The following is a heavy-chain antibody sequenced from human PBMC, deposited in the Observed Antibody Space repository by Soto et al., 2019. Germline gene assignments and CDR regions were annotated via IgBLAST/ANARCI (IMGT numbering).Heavy chain of an antibody. V-gene: IGHV3-30*18. D-gene: IGHD7-27*01. J-gene: IGHJ6*02. CDR1: GFTFSSYG. CDR3: AKDDPLTGDLWMPPSYGMDV. CDR2: ISYDGSNK. Sequence: QVQLVESWGGVVQPGRSLRLSCAASGFTFSSYGMHWVRQAPGKGLEWVAVISYDGSNKYYADSVKGRFTISRDNSKNTLYLQMNSLRAEDTAVYYCAKDDPLTGDLWMPPSYGMDVWGQGTTVTVSS.